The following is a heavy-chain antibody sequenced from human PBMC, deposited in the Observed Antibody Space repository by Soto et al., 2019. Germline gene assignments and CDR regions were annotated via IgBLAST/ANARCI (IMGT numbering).Heavy chain of an antibody. J-gene: IGHJ4*02. CDR1: GGSISSYY. D-gene: IGHD3-16*01. Sequence: QVQLQESGPGLVKPSETLSLTCTVSGGSISSYYWSWIRQPPGKGLEWIGYIYYSGSTNYNPSLKSRVTISVDTSKNQFSLKLSSVTAADTAVYYWARLWGLSVDYWGQGTLVTVSS. V-gene: IGHV4-59*08. CDR3: ARLWGLSVDY. CDR2: IYYSGST.